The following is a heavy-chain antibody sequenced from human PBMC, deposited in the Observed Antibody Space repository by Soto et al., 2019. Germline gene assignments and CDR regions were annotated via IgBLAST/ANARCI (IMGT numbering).Heavy chain of an antibody. CDR2: IYQSGST. CDR3: ARELLFYDSDGFSWDDAFDI. V-gene: IGHV4-30-4*01. J-gene: IGHJ3*02. CDR1: GGSISSDNYY. Sequence: SETLSLTCTVSGGSISSDNYYWSWIRQPPGKGLEWIGFIYQSGSTYYNPSLKSRVTMSLDRPKNQFSLKLSSVTAADTAVYYCARELLFYDSDGFSWDDAFDIWGQGTMVTVSS. D-gene: IGHD3-22*01.